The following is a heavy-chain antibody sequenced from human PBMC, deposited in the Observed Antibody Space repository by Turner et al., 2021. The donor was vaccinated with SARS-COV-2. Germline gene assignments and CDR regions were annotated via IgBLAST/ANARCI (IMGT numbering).Heavy chain of an antibody. CDR2: VNPNSGGT. J-gene: IGHJ4*02. Sequence: QVQLVQSGAEVKKPGASVKVSCKTSGYTFTDYYMHWVRQAPGQGPEWMGWVNPNSGGTNYAQKFQGRVTMTSDTSISTAYMELSRLRSDDTAVYYCARVLLQGTPNFDYWGQGTLVTVSS. CDR1: GYTFTDYY. D-gene: IGHD1-1*01. V-gene: IGHV1-2*02. CDR3: ARVLLQGTPNFDY.